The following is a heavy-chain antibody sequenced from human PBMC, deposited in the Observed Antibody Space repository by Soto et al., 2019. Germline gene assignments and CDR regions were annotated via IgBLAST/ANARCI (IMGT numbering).Heavy chain of an antibody. J-gene: IGHJ5*02. CDR1: GGSISSSSYY. D-gene: IGHD3-3*01. CDR3: ARGGATYYDFWSGYYTPNWFDP. CDR2: IYYSGST. Sequence: SETLSLTCIVSGGSISSSSYYWGWIRQPPGKGLEWIGSIYYSGSTYYNPSLKSRVTISVDTSKNQFSLKLSSVTAADTAVYYCARGGATYYDFWSGYYTPNWFDPWGQGTLVTVSS. V-gene: IGHV4-39*01.